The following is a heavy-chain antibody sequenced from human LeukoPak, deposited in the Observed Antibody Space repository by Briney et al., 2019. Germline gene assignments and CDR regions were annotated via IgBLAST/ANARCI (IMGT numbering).Heavy chain of an antibody. J-gene: IGHJ4*02. V-gene: IGHV3-9*01. CDR1: GFTFDDYA. CDR2: ISWNSGSI. Sequence: TGGSLRLSCAASGFTFDDYAMHWVRQAPGKGLEWVSGISWNSGSIGYADSVKGRFTISRDNAKNSLYLQMNSLRAEDTALYYCAKDGGYNWNGRFDYWGQGTLVTVSS. CDR3: AKDGGYNWNGRFDY. D-gene: IGHD1-1*01.